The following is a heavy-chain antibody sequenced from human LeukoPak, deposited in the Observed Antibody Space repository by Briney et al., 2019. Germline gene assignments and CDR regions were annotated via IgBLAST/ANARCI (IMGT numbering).Heavy chain of an antibody. CDR1: GYSFTSYW. J-gene: IGHJ5*02. V-gene: IGHV5-51*03. CDR2: IYPGDSDT. D-gene: IGHD6-13*01. Sequence: PGESLKISCKGSGYSFTSYWIGWVRQMPGQGLEWMGIIYPGDSDTRYSPSFQGQFTISADKSISTAYLQWSSLKASDTAMYYCARRGIAAAGTNWFDPWGKGTLVTVSS. CDR3: ARRGIAAAGTNWFDP.